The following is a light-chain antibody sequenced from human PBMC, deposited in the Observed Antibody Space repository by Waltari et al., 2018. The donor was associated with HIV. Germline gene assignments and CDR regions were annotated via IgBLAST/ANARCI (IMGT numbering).Light chain of an antibody. CDR2: AAS. CDR3: QNYYIALSNT. J-gene: IGKJ5*01. V-gene: IGKV1-27*01. CDR1: DDIKRY. Sequence: DIQMTQSPSSLSASVGQRVTITCRASDDIKRYLAWYQQRPGKVPKLLIYAASTLESGVPSRFSGSGSGTDFTLTISSLQPEDVATYYCQNYYIALSNTFGLGTRLEIK.